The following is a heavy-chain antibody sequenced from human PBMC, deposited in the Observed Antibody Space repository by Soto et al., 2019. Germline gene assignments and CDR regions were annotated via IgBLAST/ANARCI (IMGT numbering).Heavy chain of an antibody. CDR1: GGSISSSSYY. D-gene: IGHD6-13*01. V-gene: IGHV4-39*01. J-gene: IGHJ4*02. CDR3: VSPPLAADTHSSGYSSSWFGY. CDR2: IYYSGST. Sequence: QLQLQESGPGLVKPSETLSLTCTVSGGSISSSSYYWGWIRQPPGKGLEWIGSIYYSGSTYYNPSLKSRVTISVDTSKNQFSLKLSSVTAADTAVYYCVSPPLAADTHSSGYSSSWFGYWGQGTLVTVSS.